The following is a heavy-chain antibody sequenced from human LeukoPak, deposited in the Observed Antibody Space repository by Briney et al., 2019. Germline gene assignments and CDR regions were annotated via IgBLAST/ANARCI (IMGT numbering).Heavy chain of an antibody. V-gene: IGHV3-53*01. CDR2: IYTGSST. D-gene: IGHD3-10*01. CDR1: GFTVGTSY. CDR3: ARVPYGNYHYYYMDA. J-gene: IGHJ6*03. Sequence: GGSLRLSCEASGFTVGTSYMSWVRQAPGKGLEWVSLIYTGSSTYYTNSVKGRFTISRDNSKNTVYLQMNSLRAEDTAVYYCARVPYGNYHYYYMDAWGKGATVSVSS.